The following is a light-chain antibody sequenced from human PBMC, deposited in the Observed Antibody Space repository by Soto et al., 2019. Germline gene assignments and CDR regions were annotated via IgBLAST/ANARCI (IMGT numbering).Light chain of an antibody. J-gene: IGLJ1*01. CDR3: SSYVGTNSYV. V-gene: IGLV2-8*01. CDR1: SSDVGGYNY. Sequence: QSALTQPPSASGSPGQSVTISCTGTSSDVGGYNYVSWYQHHPGKAPKLIIYEVYKRPSGVPDRFSGSKSGNTAALTVSGLQAEDEADYYCSSYVGTNSYVFGTRTKLTVL. CDR2: EVY.